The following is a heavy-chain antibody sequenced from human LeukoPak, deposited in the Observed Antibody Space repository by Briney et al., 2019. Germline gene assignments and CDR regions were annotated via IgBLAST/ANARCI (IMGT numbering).Heavy chain of an antibody. J-gene: IGHJ4*02. CDR2: ISSDEDTK. D-gene: IGHD6-19*01. Sequence: GGSLRLSCAASGFTFSCCAIHWVRQAPGRGLEWVAVISSDEDTKFYADSVKGRFTVYRDNSKKTVWLQMNSLRAEDTAVYYCAKKGGSSGRYDYLDYWGQGTLVTVSS. V-gene: IGHV3-30-3*02. CDR3: AKKGGSSGRYDYLDY. CDR1: GFTFSCCA.